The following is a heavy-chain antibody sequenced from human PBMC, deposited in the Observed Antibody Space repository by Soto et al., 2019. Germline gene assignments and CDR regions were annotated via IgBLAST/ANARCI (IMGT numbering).Heavy chain of an antibody. V-gene: IGHV1-3*01. J-gene: IGHJ6*02. Sequence: GASEKVSCKASGHTFTNYISHLVRQAPGQRLEWMGWINAGNGNTKYSQKFQGRVTITRDTSASTAYMELSSLRSEDTAVYYCARVWCSGGSCTHPYYYYYGMDVWGQGTTVTVSS. D-gene: IGHD2-15*01. CDR1: GHTFTNYI. CDR2: INAGNGNT. CDR3: ARVWCSGGSCTHPYYYYYGMDV.